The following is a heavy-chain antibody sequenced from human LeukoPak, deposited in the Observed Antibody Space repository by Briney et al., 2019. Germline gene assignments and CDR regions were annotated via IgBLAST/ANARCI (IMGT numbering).Heavy chain of an antibody. V-gene: IGHV1-46*01. CDR2: INPRGGST. J-gene: IGHJ4*02. CDR3: ATPGYYYDSSGYYNFDY. D-gene: IGHD3-22*01. CDR1: GYTFTSYY. Sequence: ASVKVSCKASGYTFTSYYMHWVRQAPGQGLEWMGIINPRGGSTSYAQKFQGRVTMTRDTSTSTVYMELNSLRSEDTAVYYCATPGYYYDSSGYYNFDYWGQGTLVTVSS.